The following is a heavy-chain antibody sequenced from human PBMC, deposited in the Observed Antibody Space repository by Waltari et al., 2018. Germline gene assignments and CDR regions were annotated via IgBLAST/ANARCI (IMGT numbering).Heavy chain of an antibody. V-gene: IGHV1-69*10. Sequence: QVQLVQSGAEVKKPGSSVKVSCKASGGTFSSYAISWVRPAPGQGLEWMGGIIPILGIANYAQKFQGRVTITADKSTSTAYMELSSLRSEDTAVYYCARDRESVAGTGSFDYWGQGTLVTVSS. CDR1: GGTFSSYA. J-gene: IGHJ4*02. CDR2: IIPILGIA. D-gene: IGHD6-19*01. CDR3: ARDRESVAGTGSFDY.